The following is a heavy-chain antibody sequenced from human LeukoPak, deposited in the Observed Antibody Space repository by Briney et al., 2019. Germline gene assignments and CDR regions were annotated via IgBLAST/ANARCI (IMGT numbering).Heavy chain of an antibody. CDR1: GFTFSSYG. V-gene: IGHV3-33*01. Sequence: GRSLRLSCAASGFTFSSYGMHRVRQAPGKGLEWVAVIWYDGSNKYYADSVKGRFTISRDNSKNTLYLQMNSLRAEDTAVYYCAREGLLWFGELSGFDYWGQGTLVTVSS. J-gene: IGHJ4*02. CDR3: AREGLLWFGELSGFDY. D-gene: IGHD3-10*01. CDR2: IWYDGSNK.